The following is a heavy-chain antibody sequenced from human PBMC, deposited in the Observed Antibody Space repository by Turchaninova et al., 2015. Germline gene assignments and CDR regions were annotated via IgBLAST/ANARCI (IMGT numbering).Heavy chain of an antibody. CDR2: INHSGST. D-gene: IGHD3-3*01. Sequence: QVQLQQWGAGLLKPSETLSLTCAVYGGSFSGYYWSWIRQPPGKGLEGIGKINHSGSTNYNPSLKSRVTISVETSKNQFSLKLSSVTAADTAVYYCARGFRYYDFWSGPGGNWFDPWGQGTLVTVSS. V-gene: IGHV4-34*01. CDR1: GGSFSGYY. CDR3: ARGFRYYDFWSGPGGNWFDP. J-gene: IGHJ5*02.